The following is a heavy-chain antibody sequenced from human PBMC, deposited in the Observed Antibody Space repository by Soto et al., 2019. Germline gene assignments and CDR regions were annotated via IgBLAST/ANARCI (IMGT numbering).Heavy chain of an antibody. CDR1: GGTFSSYA. Sequence: QVQLVQSGAEAKRPGSSVKVSCKASGGTFSSYAISWVRQAPGQGLEWLGGIIPSFGTGNYQQNFQGRLTITADESTSTVYMQLSGLTSGDTAVYYCARERGGYNRGVFEFWGQGTLVTVSS. J-gene: IGHJ4*02. V-gene: IGHV1-69*01. CDR2: IIPSFGTG. D-gene: IGHD5-12*01. CDR3: ARERGGYNRGVFEF.